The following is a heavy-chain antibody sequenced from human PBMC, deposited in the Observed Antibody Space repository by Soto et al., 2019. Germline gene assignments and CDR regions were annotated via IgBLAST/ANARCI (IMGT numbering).Heavy chain of an antibody. CDR3: TREGNGYCSSTSCYGVYMDV. D-gene: IGHD2-2*03. J-gene: IGHJ6*03. CDR2: INPSVGST. Sequence: ASVKVSCKASGYTFTNYYMHWVRQAPGQGLEWMGIINPSVGSTTYAQKFQGRVTMTRDTSTSTVYMELSSLRSEDTALYYCTREGNGYCSSTSCYGVYMDVWGKGTTVTVSS. V-gene: IGHV1-46*03. CDR1: GYTFTNYY.